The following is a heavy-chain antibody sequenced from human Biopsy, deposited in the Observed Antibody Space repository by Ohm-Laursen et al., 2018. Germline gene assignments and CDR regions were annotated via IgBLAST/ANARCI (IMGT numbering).Heavy chain of an antibody. D-gene: IGHD3-22*01. CDR2: VYYTGST. V-gene: IGHV4-59*01. Sequence: GTLSFTCTVSGDSISSYYWSWIRQPPGEGLQWIGYVYYTGSTDYNPSLQSRVTISVDTSKNHFPLRLRSVTPADTAIYYCARDRGYYSDRTVPGYFDLWGRGTLVTVSS. J-gene: IGHJ2*01. CDR3: ARDRGYYSDRTVPGYFDL. CDR1: GDSISSYY.